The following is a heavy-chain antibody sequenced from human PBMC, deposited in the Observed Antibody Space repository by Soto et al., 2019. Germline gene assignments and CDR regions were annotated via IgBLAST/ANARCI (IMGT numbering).Heavy chain of an antibody. D-gene: IGHD3-3*01. CDR2: ISYGGSNK. V-gene: IGHV3-30-3*01. J-gene: IGHJ6*02. CDR3: AREVNVGYDFWSGYYRPYYYGMDV. CDR1: GFTFSSYA. Sequence: GGSLRLSCAASGFTFSSYAMHWVRQAPGKGLEWVAVISYGGSNKYYADSVKGRFTISRDNSKNTLYLQMNSLRAEDTAVYYCAREVNVGYDFWSGYYRPYYYGMDVWGQGTTVTVSS.